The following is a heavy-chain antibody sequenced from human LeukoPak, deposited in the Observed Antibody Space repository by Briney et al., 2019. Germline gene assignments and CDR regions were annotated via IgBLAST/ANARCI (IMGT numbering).Heavy chain of an antibody. CDR2: INHSGST. CDR1: GGSFSGYY. D-gene: IGHD5-24*01. V-gene: IGHV4-34*01. Sequence: PSETLSLTCAVYGGSFSGYYWSWIRQPPGKGLEWIGEINHSGSTNYNPSLKSRVTISVDKSKNQFSLKLSSVTAADTAVYYCARDPTNAPEGRAAMATTGFDYWGQGTLVTVSS. CDR3: ARDPTNAPEGRAAMATTGFDY. J-gene: IGHJ4*02.